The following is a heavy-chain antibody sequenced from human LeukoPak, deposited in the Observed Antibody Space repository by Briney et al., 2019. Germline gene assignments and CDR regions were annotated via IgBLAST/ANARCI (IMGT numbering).Heavy chain of an antibody. V-gene: IGHV3-21*04. Sequence: GGSLRLSCAASGFAFSAYNMNWVRQTPGKGLEWVSSISDSSNYIYHADSVKGRFTIFRDNAKNSLYLQMNSLRAEDTAVYYCARVDGHAHWFDPWGQGTLVTVSS. J-gene: IGHJ5*02. CDR2: ISDSSNYI. CDR3: ARVDGHAHWFDP. CDR1: GFAFSAYN.